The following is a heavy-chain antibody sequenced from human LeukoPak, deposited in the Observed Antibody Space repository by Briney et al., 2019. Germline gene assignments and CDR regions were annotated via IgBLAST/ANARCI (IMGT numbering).Heavy chain of an antibody. J-gene: IGHJ4*02. D-gene: IGHD1-26*01. Sequence: PGGSLRLSCAASGFTFSNYAMTWVRQAPGKGLEWVSGISGSGVSTYYADSVKGRFTFSRDNSKNTLYLQMSSRRAEDTAGDYCAKDEPFTGSYPTTLNWGQGNLVTVSS. V-gene: IGHV3-23*01. CDR2: ISGSGVST. CDR1: GFTFSNYA. CDR3: AKDEPFTGSYPTTLN.